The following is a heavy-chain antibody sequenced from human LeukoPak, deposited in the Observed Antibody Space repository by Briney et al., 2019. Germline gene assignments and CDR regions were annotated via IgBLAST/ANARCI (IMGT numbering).Heavy chain of an antibody. V-gene: IGHV4-39*07. CDR1: GGSISSGSYY. D-gene: IGHD6-19*01. Sequence: SQTLSLTCTVSGGSISSGSYYWGWIRQPPGKGLEWIGSIYYSGSTYYNPSLKSRVTISVDTSKNQFSLKLSSVTAADTAVYYCARDPNSSGWYYYGMDVWGQGTTVTVSS. CDR2: IYYSGST. CDR3: ARDPNSSGWYYYGMDV. J-gene: IGHJ6*02.